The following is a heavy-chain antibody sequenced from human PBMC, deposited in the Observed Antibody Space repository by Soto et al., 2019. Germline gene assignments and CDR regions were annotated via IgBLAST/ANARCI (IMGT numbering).Heavy chain of an antibody. V-gene: IGHV3-23*01. CDR1: GFTFSSYA. CDR3: ANERRDYGELFPSDPRNWFDP. CDR2: ISGSGGST. J-gene: IGHJ5*02. Sequence: EVQLLESGGGLVQPGGSLRLSCAASGFTFSSYAMSWVRQAPGKGLEWVSAISGSGGSTYYADSVKGRFTISRDNYKNTLYLQMNSLRAEDTAVYYCANERRDYGELFPSDPRNWFDPWGQGTLVTVSS. D-gene: IGHD4-17*01.